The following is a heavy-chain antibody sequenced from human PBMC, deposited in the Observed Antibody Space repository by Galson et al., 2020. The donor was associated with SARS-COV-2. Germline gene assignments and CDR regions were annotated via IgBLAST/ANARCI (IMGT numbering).Heavy chain of an antibody. V-gene: IGHV3-30*04. CDR1: GFTFSSYA. CDR3: ASAYYDILTGADY. D-gene: IGHD3-9*01. CDR2: ISYDGSNK. J-gene: IGHJ4*02. Sequence: GGSLRLSCAASGFTFSSYAMHWVRQAPGKGLEWVAVISYDGSNKYYADSEKGRFTISRDNSKNTLYLQMNSLRAEDTAVYYGASAYYDILTGADYWGQGTLVTVSS.